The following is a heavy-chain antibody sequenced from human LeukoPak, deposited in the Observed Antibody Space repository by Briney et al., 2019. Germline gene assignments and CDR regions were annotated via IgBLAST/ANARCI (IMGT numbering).Heavy chain of an antibody. D-gene: IGHD4-23*01. J-gene: IGHJ5*02. CDR3: ARCGGGNPKWFDP. Sequence: GGSLRLSCAASGFTFSSYSMNWVRQAPGKGLEWVSSITSSSSYIYYADSVKGRFTISRDNARDSLYLQMNSLRAEDTAVYYCARCGGGNPKWFDPWGQGTLVTVSS. CDR2: ITSSSSYI. CDR1: GFTFSSYS. V-gene: IGHV3-21*01.